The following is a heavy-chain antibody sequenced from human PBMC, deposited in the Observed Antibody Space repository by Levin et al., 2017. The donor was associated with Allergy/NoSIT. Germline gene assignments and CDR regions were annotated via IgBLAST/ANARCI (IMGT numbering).Heavy chain of an antibody. D-gene: IGHD1-26*01. CDR1: GFTFSGHA. Sequence: GGSLRLSCAASGFTFSGHAMHWVRQAPGKGLEWVSFVSYDGSIKYYADSVKGRFTISRDNSKNTLYLQMNSLRAEDAALYYCGRDYSGRYSVDYWGQGTLVTASS. CDR3: GRDYSGRYSVDY. CDR2: VSYDGSIK. J-gene: IGHJ4*02. V-gene: IGHV3-30*04.